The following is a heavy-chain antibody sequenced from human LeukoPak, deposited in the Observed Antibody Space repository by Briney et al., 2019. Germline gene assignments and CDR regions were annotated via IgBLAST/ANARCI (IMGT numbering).Heavy chain of an antibody. CDR3: ARHPAAYCGGDCYDY. CDR1: GGSISDNY. CDR2: IYYTGST. J-gene: IGHJ4*02. Sequence: PSETLSLTCTVSGGSISDNYWSWIRQPPGKGLEWVGYIYYTGSTSYNPSLKSRVTTSVDTSKNHFSLKLSSVTAADTAVYYCARHPAAYCGGDCYDYWGQGTLVTVSS. V-gene: IGHV4-59*08. D-gene: IGHD2-21*01.